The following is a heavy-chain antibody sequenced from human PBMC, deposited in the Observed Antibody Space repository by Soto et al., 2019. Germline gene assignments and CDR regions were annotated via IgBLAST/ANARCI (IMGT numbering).Heavy chain of an antibody. CDR3: ATLGGSGSYPQF. J-gene: IGHJ4*02. D-gene: IGHD3-10*01. Sequence: QLQLQESGPGLVKPSETLSLTCTVSGNSISSSSYYWGWIRQPPGKGLEWIGAIFYSGSTYYNPSLKSRVTMSVDTSQNQFSLKVNSVTDTDTAVYYCATLGGSGSYPQFWGQGTVVTVSS. V-gene: IGHV4-39*01. CDR1: GNSISSSSYY. CDR2: IFYSGST.